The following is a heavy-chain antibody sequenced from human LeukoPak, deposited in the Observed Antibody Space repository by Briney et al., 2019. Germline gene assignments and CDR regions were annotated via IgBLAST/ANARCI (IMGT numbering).Heavy chain of an antibody. Sequence: GGSLRLSCAASGFTFSSDALSSGRQAPGKGLEWVSTISGSGGRTYYAVSVKGRFTISRDTSKNTLYLQMNSLQAEDTAVYYSADGGSGYYYELDVEYFQHWGQGTLVTVSS. J-gene: IGHJ1*01. D-gene: IGHD3-22*01. CDR1: GFTFSSDA. CDR3: ADGGSGYYYELDVEYFQH. CDR2: ISGSGGRT. V-gene: IGHV3-23*01.